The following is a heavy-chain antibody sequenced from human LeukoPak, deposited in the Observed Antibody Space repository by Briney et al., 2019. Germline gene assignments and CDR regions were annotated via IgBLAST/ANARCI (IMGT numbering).Heavy chain of an antibody. D-gene: IGHD3-22*01. Sequence: SGGSLRLSCAASGFTFRSYSMHWVRQAPGKGLEWVSYISSTSSTIYYADSVKGRFTISRDNAKHSLYLQMNSLRDEDTAVYYCARAAPYYYDSSGYSAFDSWGEGRMVTVSA. CDR1: GFTFRSYS. J-gene: IGHJ3*02. V-gene: IGHV3-48*02. CDR3: ARAAPYYYDSSGYSAFDS. CDR2: ISSTSSTI.